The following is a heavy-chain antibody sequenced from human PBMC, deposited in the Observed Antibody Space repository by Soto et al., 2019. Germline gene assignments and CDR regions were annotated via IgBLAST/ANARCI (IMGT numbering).Heavy chain of an antibody. Sequence: PEALSLTCTLSCDSISSSTYYCGWIRQPPGKGLEWIGSIYYSGSTYYNPSLKSRVTMSVDTSKNQFSLKLTSVSAADTAVYYCARAASPYFDLLSAFHTWGQGTLVTVSS. CDR3: ARAASPYFDLLSAFHT. CDR2: IYYSGST. V-gene: IGHV4-39*01. CDR1: CDSISSSTYY. D-gene: IGHD3-9*01. J-gene: IGHJ5*02.